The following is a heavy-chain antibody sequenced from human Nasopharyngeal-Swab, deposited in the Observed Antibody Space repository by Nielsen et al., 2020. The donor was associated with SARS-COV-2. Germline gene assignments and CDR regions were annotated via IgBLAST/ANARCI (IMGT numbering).Heavy chain of an antibody. Sequence: ASVKVSCQAPGYTFTDYYMHWVRQAHGQGLEWMGIINPSGGSTSYAQKFQGRVTMTRDTSTSTVYMELSSLRSEDTAVYYCARDGDGNWYFDLWGRGTLVTVSS. V-gene: IGHV1-46*01. CDR3: ARDGDGNWYFDL. J-gene: IGHJ2*01. CDR1: GYTFTDYY. D-gene: IGHD4-17*01. CDR2: INPSGGST.